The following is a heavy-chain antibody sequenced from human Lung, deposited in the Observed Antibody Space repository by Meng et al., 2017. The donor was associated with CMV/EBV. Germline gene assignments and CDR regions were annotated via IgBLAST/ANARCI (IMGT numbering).Heavy chain of an antibody. CDR2: INHSGST. V-gene: IGHV4-34*01. J-gene: IGHJ6*02. CDR1: GGSFSGYY. Sequence: TLSLTXAVYGGSFSGYYWSWIRQPPGKGLEWIGEINHSGSTNYNPSLKSRVTISVDTSKNQFSLKLSSVTAADTAVYYCARARVVPAYYYGMDVWGQGTTVTVSS. D-gene: IGHD2-2*01. CDR3: ARARVVPAYYYGMDV.